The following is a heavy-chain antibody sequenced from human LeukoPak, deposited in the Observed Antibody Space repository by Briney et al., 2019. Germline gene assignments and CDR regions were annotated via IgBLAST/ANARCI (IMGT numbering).Heavy chain of an antibody. D-gene: IGHD5-12*01. V-gene: IGHV3-23*01. Sequence: GGSLRLSCAASGFPLSSYAMSWVRQASGKGPEWVSATSSSDPGTYYADSVRGRFTISRDNSKNTLYLQLNSLRAEDTAVYYCARGPSGYHNTGGQGTLVTVSS. CDR2: TSSSDPGT. CDR1: GFPLSSYA. J-gene: IGHJ4*02. CDR3: ARGPSGYHNT.